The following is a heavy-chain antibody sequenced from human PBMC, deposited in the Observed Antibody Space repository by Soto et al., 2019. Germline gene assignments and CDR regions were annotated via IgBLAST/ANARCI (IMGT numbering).Heavy chain of an antibody. V-gene: IGHV4-34*01. J-gene: IGHJ4*02. CDR2: INHSGST. CDR3: ARGLGGYPHRAYY. CDR1: GGSFSGYY. Sequence: QVQLQQWGAGLLKPSETLSLTCAVYGGSFSGYYWSWIRQPPGKGLEWIGEINHSGSTNYNPSLKSRVTRSVDTSKNQFSLKLSSVTAADTAVYYCARGLGGYPHRAYYWGQGTLVTVSS. D-gene: IGHD5-12*01.